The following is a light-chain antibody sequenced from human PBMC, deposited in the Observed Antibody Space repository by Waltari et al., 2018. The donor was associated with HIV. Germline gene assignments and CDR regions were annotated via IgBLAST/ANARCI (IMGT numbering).Light chain of an antibody. CDR2: GNS. CDR1: SAGYD. CDR3: QSYDSSLSSSV. J-gene: IGLJ2*01. Sequence: QSDLTQPPSVSGAPGHRVTISCSGVSAGYDVHWYQQLPETAPKLIIYGNSNRPSGVPDRFSGSKSGPLASLAITGLQAEDEADYYCQSYDSSLSSSVFGGGTRLTVL. V-gene: IGLV1-40*01.